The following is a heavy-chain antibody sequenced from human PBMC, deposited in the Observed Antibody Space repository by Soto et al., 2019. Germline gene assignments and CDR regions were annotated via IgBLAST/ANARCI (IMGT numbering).Heavy chain of an antibody. CDR2: INPNSGNT. J-gene: IGHJ5*02. Sequence: AASVKVSCKASGYTFTNYDITWVRQATGQGLEWMGWINPNSGNTAYAQNFQGRVTMTRDASISTAYMELSSLRSEDTAVYYCSRGHYWFDPWGQGTLVTVSS. CDR1: GYTFTNYD. V-gene: IGHV1-8*01. CDR3: SRGHYWFDP.